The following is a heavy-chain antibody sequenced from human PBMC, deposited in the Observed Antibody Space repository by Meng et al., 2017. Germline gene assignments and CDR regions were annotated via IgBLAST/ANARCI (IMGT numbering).Heavy chain of an antibody. V-gene: IGHV6-1*01. CDR2: TYYRSKWYN. CDR1: GDRVPSNSAV. CDR3: ARGVVYAISYFDY. Sequence: QLQQACSVLGKAPQALSLTCAIAGDRVPSNSAVWNWIRQSPSRGLEWLGRTYYRSKWYNDYAVSVKSRITINPDTSKNQFSLQLNSVTPEDTAVYYCARGVVYAISYFDYWGQGTLVTVSS. J-gene: IGHJ4*02. D-gene: IGHD2-8*02.